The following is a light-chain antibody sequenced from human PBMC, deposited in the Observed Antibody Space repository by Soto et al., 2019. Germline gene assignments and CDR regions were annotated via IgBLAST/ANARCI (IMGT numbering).Light chain of an antibody. V-gene: IGKV3-11*01. Sequence: EIVLTQSPATLSLSPGERATLSCKASQSVSSYLAWLQHKPGQAPRLLIYDASNRATGVPPRFSGSGSGTDFTLIISSLEPEDFAVYYCQQRGSWPDTFGQGTKLEIK. CDR1: QSVSSY. J-gene: IGKJ2*01. CDR2: DAS. CDR3: QQRGSWPDT.